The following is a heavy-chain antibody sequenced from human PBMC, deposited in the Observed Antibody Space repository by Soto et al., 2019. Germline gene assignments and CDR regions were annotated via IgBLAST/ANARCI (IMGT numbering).Heavy chain of an antibody. CDR2: ISYDGSNK. J-gene: IGHJ3*02. CDR3: ARGGPYYYDSSDWGAFHI. V-gene: IGHV3-30-3*01. CDR1: GFTFSTYA. D-gene: IGHD3-22*01. Sequence: QVQLVESGGGVVQPGRSLRLSCAASGFTFSTYAMHWVRQAPGKGLDWVAVISYDGSNKYYADSVKGRFTISRDNSKNTLYLQRNSLRAEDTTVYYCARGGPYYYDSSDWGAFHIWGQGTMVTVSS.